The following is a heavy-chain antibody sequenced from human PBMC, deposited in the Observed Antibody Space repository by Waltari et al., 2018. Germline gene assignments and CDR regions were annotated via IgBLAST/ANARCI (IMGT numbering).Heavy chain of an antibody. CDR3: ARGIAAAANGLFDY. D-gene: IGHD6-13*01. J-gene: IGHJ4*02. Sequence: QVQLQESGPGLVKPSETLSLTCTVSGGSISSYYWSWIRQPPGKGLEWIGYIYYSGSTNYNPSLKRRVTISVDTSKNQFSLKLSSVTAADTAVYYCARGIAAAANGLFDYWGQGTLVTVSS. V-gene: IGHV4-59*01. CDR2: IYYSGST. CDR1: GGSISSYY.